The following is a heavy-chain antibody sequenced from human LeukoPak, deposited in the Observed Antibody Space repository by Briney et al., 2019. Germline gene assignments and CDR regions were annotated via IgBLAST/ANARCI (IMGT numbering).Heavy chain of an antibody. CDR3: ARVGDILTGFTIDY. V-gene: IGHV4-39*07. CDR1: GGSISSSSYY. D-gene: IGHD3-9*01. J-gene: IGHJ4*02. CDR2: IYYSGST. Sequence: SETLSLTCTVSGGSISSSSYYWGWIRQPPGKGLEWIGSIYYSGSTYYNPSLKSRVTISVDTSKNQFSLKLSSVTAADTAVYYCARVGDILTGFTIDYWGQGTLVTVSS.